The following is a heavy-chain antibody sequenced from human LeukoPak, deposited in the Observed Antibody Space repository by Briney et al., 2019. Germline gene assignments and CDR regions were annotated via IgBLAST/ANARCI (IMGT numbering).Heavy chain of an antibody. CDR2: IYYSGST. V-gene: IGHV4-59*11. CDR3: ARSEWQWYSLLCFDP. Sequence: PSETLSLTCTVSGGSISSHYWSWIRQPPGKGLEWIGYIYYSGSTNYNPSLKSRVTISVDTSKNHFSLKLSSVTAADTAVYYCARSEWQWYSLLCFDPWGQGTLVTVSS. CDR1: GGSISSHY. J-gene: IGHJ5*02. D-gene: IGHD3-3*01.